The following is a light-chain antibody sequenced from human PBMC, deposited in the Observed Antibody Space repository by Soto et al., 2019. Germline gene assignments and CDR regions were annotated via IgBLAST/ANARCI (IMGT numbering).Light chain of an antibody. CDR2: DTS. V-gene: IGKV3-20*01. CDR3: QQYGTSPMYT. CDR1: QGVSSSY. J-gene: IGKJ2*01. Sequence: EIVLTQSPDTLSLSPGERDTLSCRASQGVSSSYLAWYQQKPGQAPRLLIYDTSSRATGIPDRFSGSGSGTDFTLTISRLEPEDFAVYYCQQYGTSPMYTFGQGTKLEIK.